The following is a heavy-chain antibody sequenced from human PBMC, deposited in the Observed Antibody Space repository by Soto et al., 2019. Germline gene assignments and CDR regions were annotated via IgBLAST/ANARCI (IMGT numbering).Heavy chain of an antibody. CDR2: IIPILGIA. CDR1: GGTFSSYT. J-gene: IGHJ4*02. V-gene: IGHV1-69*02. CDR3: ARKDYYGPMPFDY. Sequence: QVQLVQSGAEVKKPGSSVKVSCKASGGTFSSYTISWVRQAPGQGLEWMGRIIPILGIANSAQKFQGRVTITADKSTSTAYMELSGLRSEDTAVYYCARKDYYGPMPFDYWGQGTLVTVSS. D-gene: IGHD3-10*01.